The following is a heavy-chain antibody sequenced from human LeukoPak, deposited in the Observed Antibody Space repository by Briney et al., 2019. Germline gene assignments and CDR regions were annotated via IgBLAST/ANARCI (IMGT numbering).Heavy chain of an antibody. V-gene: IGHV7-4-1*02. Sequence: ASVKVSCKASGYIFSVYALIWVRQAPGQGLELMGWINTNTGNPTYAQGFTGRFVFSLDTSVSTAYLQISSLKAEDTAVYYCARDRTLFDLWGRGTLGTVSS. CDR2: INTNTGNP. J-gene: IGHJ2*01. CDR3: ARDRTLFDL. CDR1: GYIFSVYA.